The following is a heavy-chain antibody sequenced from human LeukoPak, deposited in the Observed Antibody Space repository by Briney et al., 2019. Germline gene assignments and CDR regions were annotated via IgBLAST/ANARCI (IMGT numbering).Heavy chain of an antibody. D-gene: IGHD3-3*02. V-gene: IGHV3-64*01. J-gene: IGHJ6*03. CDR1: GFSFSKFA. Sequence: PGGSLRLSCAASGFSFSKFAMHWVRQAPGRGLESVSGISYNGDGTYYANSVKGRFTISRDNSKKTLHLQVGSLRVEDMGVYYCARGHFWSGYTYQDYFYYMDVWGKGTAVTVSS. CDR2: ISYNGDGT. CDR3: ARGHFWSGYTYQDYFYYMDV.